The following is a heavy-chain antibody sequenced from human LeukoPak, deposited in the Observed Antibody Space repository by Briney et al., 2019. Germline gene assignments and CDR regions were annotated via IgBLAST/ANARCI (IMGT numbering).Heavy chain of an antibody. CDR2: ISSSSSYI. CDR3: ARGPYDYVWGSYRYGERSFDY. CDR1: GFTFSSYS. Sequence: PGGSLRLSCAASGFTFSSYSMNWVRQAPGKGLEWVSSISSSSSYIYYADSVKGRFTISRDNAKNSLYLQMNSLRAEDTAVYYCARGPYDYVWGSYRYGERSFDYWGQGTLVTVSS. J-gene: IGHJ4*02. D-gene: IGHD3-16*02. V-gene: IGHV3-21*01.